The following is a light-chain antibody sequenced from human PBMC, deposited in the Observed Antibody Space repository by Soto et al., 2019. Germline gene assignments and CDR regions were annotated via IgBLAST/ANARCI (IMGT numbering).Light chain of an antibody. CDR3: SSYAGTPFV. V-gene: IGLV2-8*01. Sequence: QSALTQPPSASGSPGQSVTISCTGTSSDVGGYNYVSWYQQHPGKAPKLMIYEVNKRPSGVPDRFSGSKSGNTASLTVSGLQAEEEADYYCSSYAGTPFVFGTGNKVTVL. J-gene: IGLJ1*01. CDR1: SSDVGGYNY. CDR2: EVN.